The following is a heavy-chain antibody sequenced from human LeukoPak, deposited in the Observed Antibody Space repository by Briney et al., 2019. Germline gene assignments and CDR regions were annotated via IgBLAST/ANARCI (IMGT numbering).Heavy chain of an antibody. J-gene: IGHJ4*02. CDR1: GFTFSSYS. CDR2: ISSSSSYI. Sequence: GGSLRLSCAASGFTFSSYSMNWVRQAPGKGLEWVSSISSSSSYIYYADSVKGRFTTSRDNAKNSLYLQMNSLRAEDTAVYYCARALGRRFDYWGQGTLVTVSS. CDR3: ARALGRRFDY. D-gene: IGHD3-16*01. V-gene: IGHV3-21*01.